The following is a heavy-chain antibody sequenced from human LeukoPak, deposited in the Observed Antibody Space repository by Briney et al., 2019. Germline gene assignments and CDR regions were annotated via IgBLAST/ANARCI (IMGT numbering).Heavy chain of an antibody. J-gene: IGHJ4*02. CDR3: ARNTYCSSTSCYSYFDY. D-gene: IGHD2-2*01. V-gene: IGHV4-4*07. CDR1: GGSISSYY. Sequence: SETLSLTCTVSGGSISSYYWSWIRQPAGKGLEWIGRIYTSGSTNYNPSLKSRVTMSVDTSKNQFSLKLSSVTAADTAVYYCARNTYCSSTSCYSYFDYWGQGTLVTVSS. CDR2: IYTSGST.